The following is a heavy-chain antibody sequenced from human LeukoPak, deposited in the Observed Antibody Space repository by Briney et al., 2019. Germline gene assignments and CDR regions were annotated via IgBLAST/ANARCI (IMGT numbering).Heavy chain of an antibody. J-gene: IGHJ5*02. CDR2: IYYSGST. CDR3: ARAHLQSGWNDASNWFDP. CDR1: GGSISSYY. Sequence: SETLSLTCTVSGGSISSYYWSWIRQPPGKGLEWIGYIYYSGSTNYNPSLKSRVTISVDKSKNQFSLKLSSVTAADTAVYYCARAHLQSGWNDASNWFDPWGQGTLVTVSS. V-gene: IGHV4-59*12. D-gene: IGHD1-1*01.